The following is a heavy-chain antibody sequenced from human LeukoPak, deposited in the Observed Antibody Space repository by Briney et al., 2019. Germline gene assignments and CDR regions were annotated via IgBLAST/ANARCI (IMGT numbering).Heavy chain of an antibody. Sequence: GGSLRLSCAASGFTFSSYTMHWVRQAPGKGLEWVAVISYDGSNKYYADSVKGRFTISRDNSKNTLYLQMSSLRAEDTAVYYCARDPLRWGQGTLVTVSS. J-gene: IGHJ4*02. CDR2: ISYDGSNK. V-gene: IGHV3-30-3*01. CDR1: GFTFSSYT. CDR3: ARDPLR.